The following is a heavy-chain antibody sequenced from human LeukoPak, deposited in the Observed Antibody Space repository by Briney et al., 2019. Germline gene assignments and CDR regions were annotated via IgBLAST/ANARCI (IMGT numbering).Heavy chain of an antibody. V-gene: IGHV4-34*01. Sequence: SETLSLTCAVYGGSFSGYYWSWIRQPPGKGPEWIGEINHSGSTNYNPSLKSRVTISVDTSKNQFSLKLSSVTAADTAVYYCARGRNPHYYGSGGYAYWGQGTLVTVSS. D-gene: IGHD3-10*01. J-gene: IGHJ4*02. CDR3: ARGRNPHYYGSGGYAY. CDR1: GGSFSGYY. CDR2: INHSGST.